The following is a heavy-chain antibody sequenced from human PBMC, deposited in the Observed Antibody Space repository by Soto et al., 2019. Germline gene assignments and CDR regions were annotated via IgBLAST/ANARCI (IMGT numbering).Heavy chain of an antibody. J-gene: IGHJ6*02. D-gene: IGHD3-10*01. CDR2: IYSGGDT. Sequence: TGGSLRPSCAASGFSVSSDYMSWVRQAPGKGLEWVSLIYSGGDTYYADSVKGRFTISRDISSNTIYLHMTSLRADDTAIYYCTRAGSDPGNFYISNYYAMDVWGRGTTVTVSS. V-gene: IGHV3-53*01. CDR3: TRAGSDPGNFYISNYYAMDV. CDR1: GFSVSSDY.